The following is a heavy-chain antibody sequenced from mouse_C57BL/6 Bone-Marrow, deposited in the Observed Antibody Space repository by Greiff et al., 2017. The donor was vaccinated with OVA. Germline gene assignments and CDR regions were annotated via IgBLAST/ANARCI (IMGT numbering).Heavy chain of an antibody. Sequence: VQLQQSGAELVRPGASVKLSCKASGYTFTDYYINWVKQRPGQGLEWIARIYPGSGNTYYNEKFKGKATLTAEKSSSTAYMQLSSLTSEDSAVYFCARGNYYGSSPWNFDYWGQGTTLTVSS. D-gene: IGHD1-1*01. V-gene: IGHV1-76*01. CDR3: ARGNYYGSSPWNFDY. CDR2: IYPGSGNT. J-gene: IGHJ2*01. CDR1: GYTFTDYY.